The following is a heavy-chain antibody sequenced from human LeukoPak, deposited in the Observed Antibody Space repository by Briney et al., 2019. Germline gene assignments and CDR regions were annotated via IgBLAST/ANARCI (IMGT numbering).Heavy chain of an antibody. Sequence: SETLSLTCTVSGGSISSSYYYWGWIRPPPGKGLQWIGSLYYSGSTYFNPSLKSRVTISVDTSKNQFSLKLSSVTAADTAVYYCARITAAGSSAFDIWGQGTMVTVSS. V-gene: IGHV4-39*01. CDR1: GGSISSSYYY. J-gene: IGHJ3*02. CDR2: LYYSGST. CDR3: ARITAAGSSAFDI. D-gene: IGHD6-25*01.